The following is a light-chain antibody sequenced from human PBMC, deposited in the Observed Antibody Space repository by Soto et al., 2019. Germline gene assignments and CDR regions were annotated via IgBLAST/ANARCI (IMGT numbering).Light chain of an antibody. Sequence: QSALTQPASVSGSPGQSITISCTGTSSDVGGYNYVSWYQQHPGKAPKLMIYEVNNRPSGVSNRFSGSKSGNTASLTISGLQAEDEADYYCSSYTSSSTRVFGSGTKVIV. J-gene: IGLJ1*01. V-gene: IGLV2-14*01. CDR3: SSYTSSSTRV. CDR2: EVN. CDR1: SSDVGGYNY.